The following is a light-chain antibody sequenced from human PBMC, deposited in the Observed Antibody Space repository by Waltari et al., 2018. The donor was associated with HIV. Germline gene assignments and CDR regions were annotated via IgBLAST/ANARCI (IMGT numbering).Light chain of an antibody. V-gene: IGLV2-14*03. J-gene: IGLJ2*01. CDR1: SRDVRAYNS. CDR3: SSYTSSSSVV. Sequence: QSALTQPASVSGSPGPSITISCTATSRDVRAYNSVPWYQQHPGKAPKLMIYDVSNRPSGVSNRFSGSKSGNTASLTISGLQAEDEADYYCSSYTSSSSVVFGGGTKLTVL. CDR2: DVS.